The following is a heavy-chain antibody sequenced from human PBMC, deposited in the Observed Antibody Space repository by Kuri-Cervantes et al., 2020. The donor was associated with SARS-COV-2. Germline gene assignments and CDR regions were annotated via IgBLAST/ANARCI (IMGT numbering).Heavy chain of an antibody. CDR1: GGSFSGYH. CDR3: ARGRSRITIFGVVISGVGYYFDY. V-gene: IGHV4-34*01. CDR2: INHSGST. Sequence: SQTLSLTCAVYGGSFSGYHWSWIRQPPGKGLEWIGEINHSGSTNYNPSLKSRVTISVDTSKNQFSLKLSSVTAADTAVYYCARGRSRITIFGVVISGVGYYFDYWGQGTLVTVSS. D-gene: IGHD3-3*01. J-gene: IGHJ4*02.